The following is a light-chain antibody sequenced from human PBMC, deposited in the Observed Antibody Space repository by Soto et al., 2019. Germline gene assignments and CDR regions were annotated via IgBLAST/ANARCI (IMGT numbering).Light chain of an antibody. CDR3: SSYTSSSTPHVV. J-gene: IGLJ2*01. V-gene: IGLV2-14*01. Sequence: QSALTQPASVSGSPGQSITISCTGTGSDVGGYNYVSWYQHHPGKAPKLMIYEVSNRPSGVSKRFSGSKSGNTASLTISGLQAEDEADYYCSSYTSSSTPHVVFGGGTKLTVL. CDR1: GSDVGGYNY. CDR2: EVS.